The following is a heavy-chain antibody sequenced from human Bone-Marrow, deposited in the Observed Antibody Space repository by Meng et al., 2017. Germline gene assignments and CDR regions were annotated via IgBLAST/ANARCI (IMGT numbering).Heavy chain of an antibody. Sequence: QLQSTVPGPRKPSETLTLTCSFPGGPSSSIDWWMCDRQPPGKGLEWIGEIYHGGDTNYNPSPKSRVTIAIDKSKNQFSLKLSSVTAADTAVYYCASWIYSCGLQWGQGALFTVSS. D-gene: IGHD5-18*01. CDR1: GGPSSSIDW. V-gene: IGHV4/OR15-8*02. CDR2: IYHGGDT. J-gene: IGHJ4*02. CDR3: ASWIYSCGLQ.